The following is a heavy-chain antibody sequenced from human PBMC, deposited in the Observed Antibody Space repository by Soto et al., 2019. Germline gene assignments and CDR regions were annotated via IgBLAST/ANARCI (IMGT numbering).Heavy chain of an antibody. CDR3: AKVTFVQQQLVFFDL. D-gene: IGHD6-13*01. CDR2: TSANGDIT. CDR1: GFTFSTYS. V-gene: IGHV3-23*01. J-gene: IGHJ2*01. Sequence: EVQLLESGGGLVQPGGSLRLSCADSGFTFSTYSMNWVRQAPGKGLEWVSGTSANGDITYYADSVKGRFTISRDNSKNTLYLQMNSLRDEDTAVYFCAKVTFVQQQLVFFDLWGRGTLVTVSS.